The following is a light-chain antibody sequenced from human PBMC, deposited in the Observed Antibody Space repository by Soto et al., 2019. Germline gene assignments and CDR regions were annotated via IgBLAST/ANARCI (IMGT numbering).Light chain of an antibody. CDR3: GTWDNSLSIYV. CDR2: EDN. Sequence: QSALTQPPSVSAAPGQKVTISCSGTSSNIGNNYVSWYQHFPGTAPKLLIYEDNKRPSEIPDRFSGSKSGTSATLGITGLQTGDEADYYCGTWDNSLSIYVFATRTKVTVL. V-gene: IGLV1-51*02. J-gene: IGLJ1*01. CDR1: SSNIGNNY.